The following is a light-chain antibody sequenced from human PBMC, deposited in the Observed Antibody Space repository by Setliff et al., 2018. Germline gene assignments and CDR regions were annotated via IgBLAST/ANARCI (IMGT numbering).Light chain of an antibody. V-gene: IGLV2-14*01. CDR2: EVR. J-gene: IGLJ1*01. CDR3: SSYTSSSTLFV. Sequence: TTACTGTSSDVGGYNYVSWYQQHPGKAPELMIYEVRHRPSGVSNRFSGSKSGNTASLTISGLQAEDEADYYCSSYTSSSTLFVFGAGTRAPS. CDR1: SSDVGGYNY.